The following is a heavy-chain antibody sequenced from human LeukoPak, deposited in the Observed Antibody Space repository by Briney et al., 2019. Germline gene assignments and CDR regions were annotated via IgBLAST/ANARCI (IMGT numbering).Heavy chain of an antibody. CDR2: INHSGST. J-gene: IGHJ4*02. D-gene: IGHD3-10*01. Sequence: SEPRSLTCAVYGGSFSGYYWSWIRQPPGKGLEWIGEINHSGSTTYNASLKSRVTISVDTSKNQFSLKLSSVTAADTAVYYCARDTAGSGVHLALDYWGQGTLGTVSS. CDR1: GGSFSGYY. V-gene: IGHV4-34*01. CDR3: ARDTAGSGVHLALDY.